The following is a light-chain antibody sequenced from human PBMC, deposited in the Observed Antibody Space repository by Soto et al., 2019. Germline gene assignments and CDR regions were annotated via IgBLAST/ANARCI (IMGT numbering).Light chain of an antibody. J-gene: IGLJ1*01. CDR1: SNDVGGYNY. Sequence: QSALTQPPSASGSPGQSVTISCTGTSNDVGGYNYVSWYQQHPGKAPKLIIYEVTNRPSGVSNRFSGSKSGNTASLTISGLQAEDEADYYCSSYTTSSTRVFGTGTKLTVL. V-gene: IGLV2-14*01. CDR2: EVT. CDR3: SSYTTSSTRV.